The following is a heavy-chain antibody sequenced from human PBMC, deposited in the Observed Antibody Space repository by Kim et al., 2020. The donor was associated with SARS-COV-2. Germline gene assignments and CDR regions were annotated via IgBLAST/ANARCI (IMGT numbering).Heavy chain of an antibody. J-gene: IGHJ4*02. Sequence: NYNPSHKSRVTISVDTSKNQFSLKLSSVTAADTAVYYCARHKDMVHYFDYWGQGTLVTVSS. D-gene: IGHD3-10*01. V-gene: IGHV4-59*08. CDR3: ARHKDMVHYFDY.